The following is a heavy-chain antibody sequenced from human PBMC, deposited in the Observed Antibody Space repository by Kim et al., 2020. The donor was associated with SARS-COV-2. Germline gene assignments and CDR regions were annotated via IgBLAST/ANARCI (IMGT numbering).Heavy chain of an antibody. D-gene: IGHD3-3*01. CDR1: GGTFSSYA. CDR3: ARENTEGMYYYDFWSGQTD. V-gene: IGHV1-69*13. J-gene: IGHJ4*02. Sequence: SVKVSCKASGGTFSSYAISWVRQAPGQGLEWMGGIIPIFGTANYAQKFQGRVTITADESTSTAYMELSSLRSEDTAVYYCARENTEGMYYYDFWSGQTDWGQGTLVTVSS. CDR2: IIPIFGTA.